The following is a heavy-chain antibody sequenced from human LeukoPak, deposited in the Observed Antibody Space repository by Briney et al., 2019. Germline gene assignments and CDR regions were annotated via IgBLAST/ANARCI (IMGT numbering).Heavy chain of an antibody. CDR2: IYYSGST. J-gene: IGHJ4*02. CDR1: GGSVSGTGYY. V-gene: IGHV4-31*03. CDR3: ATRPELLWFGEFS. D-gene: IGHD3-10*01. Sequence: PSETLSLTCSVSGGSVSGTGYYWSWIRQHPGKGLEWIGYIYYSGSTYYNPSLKSRVTISVDTSKNQFSLKLSSVTAADTAVYYCATRPELLWFGEFSWGQGTLVTVSS.